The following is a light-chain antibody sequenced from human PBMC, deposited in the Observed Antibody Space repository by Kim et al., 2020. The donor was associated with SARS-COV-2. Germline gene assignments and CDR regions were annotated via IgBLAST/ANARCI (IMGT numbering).Light chain of an antibody. CDR1: NIGSKS. CDR2: FDS. Sequence: PGKTARITCVGNNIGSKSVRWYRQKTGQAPVVVMCFDSGRPSGIPERVSGSNSGNTATLTISGVEAGDEADYYCQVWDTSSDHHYVFGTGTKVTVL. V-gene: IGLV3-21*04. J-gene: IGLJ1*01. CDR3: QVWDTSSDHHYV.